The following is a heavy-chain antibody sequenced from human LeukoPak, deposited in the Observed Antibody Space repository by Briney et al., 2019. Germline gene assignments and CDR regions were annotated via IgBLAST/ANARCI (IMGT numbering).Heavy chain of an antibody. J-gene: IGHJ4*02. CDR3: ARVPDINARPCDN. CDR2: ISHTGLT. Sequence: SETLSLTCAVYGGSFSGYYWTLIRQTPGKGLEWIGEISHTGLTGSNPSLKSRVTIFVDSSKKQFSLRMTSVTAADTGVYYWARVPDINARPCDNWGPGTLVTVSS. CDR1: GGSFSGYY. D-gene: IGHD1-1*01. V-gene: IGHV4-34*01.